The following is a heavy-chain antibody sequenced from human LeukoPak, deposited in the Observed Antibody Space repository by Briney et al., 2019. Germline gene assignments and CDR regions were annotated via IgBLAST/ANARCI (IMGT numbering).Heavy chain of an antibody. CDR2: INPSGGST. CDR1: GYTFTSYY. V-gene: IGHV1-46*01. D-gene: IGHD4-17*01. Sequence: GASVKVSCKASGYTFTSYYMHWVRQAPGQGLEWMGIINPSGGSTSYAQKFQGRVTMTRDTSTSTVYMELSRLRSDDTAVYYCARDGYGDQLFDYWGQGTLVTVSS. J-gene: IGHJ4*02. CDR3: ARDGYGDQLFDY.